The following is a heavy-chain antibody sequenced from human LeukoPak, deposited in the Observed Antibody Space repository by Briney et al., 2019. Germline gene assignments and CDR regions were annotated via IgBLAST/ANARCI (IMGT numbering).Heavy chain of an antibody. D-gene: IGHD3-10*01. CDR1: GFTFTNYW. CDR3: ARSPSMIRGVTFDY. J-gene: IGHJ4*02. CDR2: IYPRDSDT. Sequence: GESLKISCKGSGFTFTNYWIGWVRQMPGKGLEWMGIIYPRDSDTRYSPSFRGQVIISADKSISTAYLQWSSLKASDTAMYYCARSPSMIRGVTFDYWGQGTLVTVSS. V-gene: IGHV5-51*01.